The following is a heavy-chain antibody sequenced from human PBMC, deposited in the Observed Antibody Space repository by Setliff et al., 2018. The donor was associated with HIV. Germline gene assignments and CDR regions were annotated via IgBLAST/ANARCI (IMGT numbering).Heavy chain of an antibody. CDR2: FDPEQSET. J-gene: IGHJ3*02. CDR1: RYTLTELS. Sequence: ASVKVSCKVSRYTLTELSVHWVRQAPGNGLEWMGGFDPEQSETVYAQRFQGRVTFTEDTSTDTAYMDLISLTSDDTAVYFCAAPLTGPDGFDMWGQGTMVTVSS. D-gene: IGHD3-9*01. CDR3: AAPLTGPDGFDM. V-gene: IGHV1-24*01.